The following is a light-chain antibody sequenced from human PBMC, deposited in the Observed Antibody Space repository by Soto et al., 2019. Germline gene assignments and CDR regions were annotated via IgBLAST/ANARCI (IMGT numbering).Light chain of an antibody. J-gene: IGKJ1*01. CDR1: QSISSY. CDR3: QQSYSTPPRT. V-gene: IGKV1-39*01. Sequence: DIQMTQSPSSLSASVGDRVTITCRASQSISSYLNWYQQKPGKAPKLLIYAASSLQSGVPSRFSGSGSGTDFTLTISSLQPADFATYYCQQSYSTPPRTFGQGTKVEIK. CDR2: AAS.